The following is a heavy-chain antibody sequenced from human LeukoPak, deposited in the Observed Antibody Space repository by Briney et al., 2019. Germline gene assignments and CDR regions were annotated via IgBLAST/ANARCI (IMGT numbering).Heavy chain of an antibody. CDR3: ARRHSSGWYVFDY. V-gene: IGHV3-48*01. D-gene: IGHD6-19*01. J-gene: IGHJ4*02. CDR2: ISSSSSTI. Sequence: GGSLRLSCAASGFTFSSYSMNWVRQAPGKGLEWVSYISSSSSTIYYADSVKGRFTISRDNAKNSLYLQMNSLRAEDTAVYYCARRHSSGWYVFDYWGQGTLVTVSS. CDR1: GFTFSSYS.